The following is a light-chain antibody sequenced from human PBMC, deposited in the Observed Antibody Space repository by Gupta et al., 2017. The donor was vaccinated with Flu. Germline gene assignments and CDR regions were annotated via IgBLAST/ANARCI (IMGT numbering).Light chain of an antibody. Sequence: DIQMTQSPSTLSASVGDRVTITCRASQSISSWLAWYQQKPGKAPKVLIYKASSLESGVPSRFSGSGSGTEFTLTVSSLQPDDFATYYCQQDRSYSWTFGQGTKLEIK. CDR3: QQDRSYSWT. V-gene: IGKV1-5*03. CDR2: KAS. J-gene: IGKJ1*01. CDR1: QSISSW.